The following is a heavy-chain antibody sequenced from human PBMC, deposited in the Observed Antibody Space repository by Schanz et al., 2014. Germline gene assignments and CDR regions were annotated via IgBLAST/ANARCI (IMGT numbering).Heavy chain of an antibody. Sequence: QVQLVQSGGEVKKPGASVKVSCKASGYTFRHYGISWLRQAPGQGLEWMGYISGYNGNTNYAPKVQDRVTMTTDTSTSTAYMELRSLRSDDTAVYYCATTPQVENDPLTGYLAFDSWGLGTLVTVSS. CDR1: GYTFRHYG. CDR3: ATTPQVENDPLTGYLAFDS. V-gene: IGHV1-18*04. J-gene: IGHJ4*02. CDR2: ISGYNGNT. D-gene: IGHD3-9*01.